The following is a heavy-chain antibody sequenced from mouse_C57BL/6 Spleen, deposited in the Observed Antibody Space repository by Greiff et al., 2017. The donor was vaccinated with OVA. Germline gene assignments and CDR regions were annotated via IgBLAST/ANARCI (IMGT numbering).Heavy chain of an antibody. Sequence: EVLLVESGADLVKPGGSLKLSCAASGFTFSSYCMSWVRQTPDKRLEWVATISSGGSYTYYPASVQGRFTITRDKAKNTLYLQMSSLKSEDTDMNDGERQGYDGYYNFDYWGQGTTLTVSS. CDR1: GFTFSSYC. V-gene: IGHV5-6*01. CDR2: ISSGGSYT. D-gene: IGHD2-3*01. CDR3: ERQGYDGYYNFDY. J-gene: IGHJ2*01.